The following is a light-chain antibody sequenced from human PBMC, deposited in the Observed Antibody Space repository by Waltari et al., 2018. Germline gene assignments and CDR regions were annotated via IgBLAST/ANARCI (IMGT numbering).Light chain of an antibody. CDR2: AAS. Sequence: EIKMTQTPSSLCASVGERVHITCRASQSISSYLNWYQQKPGKAPKLLIYAASSLQSGVPSRFSGSGSGTDFTLTISSLQPEDFATYYCQQSYSTLYTFGQGTKLEIK. J-gene: IGKJ2*01. CDR3: QQSYSTLYT. CDR1: QSISSY. V-gene: IGKV1-39*01.